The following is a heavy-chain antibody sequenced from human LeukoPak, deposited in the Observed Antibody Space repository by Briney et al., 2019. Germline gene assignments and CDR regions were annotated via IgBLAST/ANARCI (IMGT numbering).Heavy chain of an antibody. CDR2: INPNSGGT. CDR3: ARVRVSSSFYYYYMDV. CDR1: GYTFTGYY. D-gene: IGHD6-6*01. V-gene: IGHV1-2*02. Sequence: GASVKVSCKASGYTFTGYYMHWVRQAPGQGLEWMGWINPNSGGTNYAQKFQGRVTMTRDTSISTAYMELSRLRSDDTAVYYCARVRVSSSFYYYYMDVWAKGPRSPSP. J-gene: IGHJ6*03.